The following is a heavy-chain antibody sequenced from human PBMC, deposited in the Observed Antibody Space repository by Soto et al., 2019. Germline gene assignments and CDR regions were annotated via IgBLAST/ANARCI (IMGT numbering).Heavy chain of an antibody. CDR2: IIPIFGTA. J-gene: IGHJ1*01. V-gene: IGHV1-69*13. D-gene: IGHD1-26*01. CDR3: ARDLDGRFYSEYFQH. Sequence: SVKVSCKASGGTFSSYAISWVRQAPGQGLEWMGGIIPIFGTANYAQKFQGRVTITADESTSTAYMELSSLRSEDTAVYYCARDLDGRFYSEYFQHWGQGTPVTVS. CDR1: GGTFSSYA.